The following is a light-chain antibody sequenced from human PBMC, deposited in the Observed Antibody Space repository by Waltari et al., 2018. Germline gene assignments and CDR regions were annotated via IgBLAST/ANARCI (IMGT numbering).Light chain of an antibody. CDR3: MQNIQLPT. CDR1: QSLLHSDGGAR. J-gene: IGKJ1*01. Sequence: EIVMTQAPLSLSVTPGQPASMSCKSSQSLLHSDGGARPYWYLQKPGQSPQLLISEVSNRFSGVTERFSGSGSGTDFTLKISRVEAEDVGVYFCMQNIQLPTFGQGTKVEIE. V-gene: IGKV2D-29*02. CDR2: EVS.